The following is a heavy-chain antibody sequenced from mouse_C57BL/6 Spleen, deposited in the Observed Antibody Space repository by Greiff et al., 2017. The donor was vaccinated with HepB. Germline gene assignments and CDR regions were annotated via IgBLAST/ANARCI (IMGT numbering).Heavy chain of an antibody. Sequence: EVQLQQSGPVLVKPGASVKMSCKASGYTFTDYYMNWVKQSHGKSLEWIGVINPYNGGTSYNQKFKGKATLTVDKSSSTAYMELNSLTSEDSAVYYCAREFNYYGSSPYWYFDVWGTGTTVTVSS. CDR3: AREFNYYGSSPYWYFDV. D-gene: IGHD1-1*01. V-gene: IGHV1-19*01. J-gene: IGHJ1*03. CDR1: GYTFTDYY. CDR2: INPYNGGT.